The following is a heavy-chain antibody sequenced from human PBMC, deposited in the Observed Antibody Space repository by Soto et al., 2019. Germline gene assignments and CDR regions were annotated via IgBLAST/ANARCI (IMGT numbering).Heavy chain of an antibody. V-gene: IGHV3-53*02. CDR3: AKKPPSSIQGWAFGMDV. Sequence: EVQLVETGGGLIQPGGSLRLSCLASGFSVTTNYIIWVRQPPGKGLERVSTTFTGGSTHYADSVKGRFSISRDNSKNTVSLQMNNLRVEDTAVYYCAKKPPSSIQGWAFGMDVWGQGTTVSVSS. CDR1: GFSVTTNY. CDR2: TFTGGST. J-gene: IGHJ6*02. D-gene: IGHD1-26*01.